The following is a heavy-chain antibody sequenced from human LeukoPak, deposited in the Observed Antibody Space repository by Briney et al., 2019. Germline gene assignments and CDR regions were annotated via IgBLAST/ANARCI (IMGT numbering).Heavy chain of an antibody. Sequence: SETLSLTCTVSGGSISSYYWNWIRQPAGKGLEWIGRIYTSGSTSGSTNYNPSLRSRVTMSVDTSKNQFSLKLSSVTAADTAVYYCARGDYYGSAPYGMDVWGQGTTVTVSS. CDR3: ARGDYYGSAPYGMDV. V-gene: IGHV4-4*07. CDR1: GGSISSYY. CDR2: IYTSGSTSGST. D-gene: IGHD3-10*01. J-gene: IGHJ6*02.